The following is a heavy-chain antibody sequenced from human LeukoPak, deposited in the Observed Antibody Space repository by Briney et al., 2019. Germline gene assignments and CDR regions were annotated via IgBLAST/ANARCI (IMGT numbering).Heavy chain of an antibody. CDR1: GFPFSDYW. CDR3: ARIGGSGTYWDY. Sequence: GSLRLSCAASGFPFSDYWMSWVRQAPGKGLEWVANIKYHGSDEHYVDSVRGRFTISRDNAKNSLFLQMNSLRAEDTAVYYCARIGGSGTYWDYWGQGTLVTVSS. D-gene: IGHD3-10*01. V-gene: IGHV3-7*01. J-gene: IGHJ4*02. CDR2: IKYHGSDE.